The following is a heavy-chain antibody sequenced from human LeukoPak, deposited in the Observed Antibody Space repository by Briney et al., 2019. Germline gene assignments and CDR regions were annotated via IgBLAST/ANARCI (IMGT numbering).Heavy chain of an antibody. CDR2: INPSGGST. V-gene: IGHV1-46*01. Sequence: ASVKVSCKASGYTFASHYMHWVRQAPGQGLEWMGIINPSGGSTTYAQKFQGRVTMTRDTSTSTVYMELSSLRSEDTAVYYCGRVNCGSDCQSWYFDLWGRGTLVTVSS. CDR3: GRVNCGSDCQSWYFDL. D-gene: IGHD2-21*02. CDR1: GYTFASHY. J-gene: IGHJ2*01.